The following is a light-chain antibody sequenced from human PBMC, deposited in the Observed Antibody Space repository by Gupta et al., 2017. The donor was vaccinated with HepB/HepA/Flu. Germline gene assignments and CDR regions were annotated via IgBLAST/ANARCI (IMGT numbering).Light chain of an antibody. CDR2: GAS. CDR1: VGITNY. V-gene: IGKV1-27*01. J-gene: IGKJ4*02. Sequence: DIHMTPTPYSLSASVRDRVTVSCPASVGITNYLAWYQQKPGKVPKLLIYGASTLQSGVPSRFSGSGSGTDFTLTISSLQPEDVATYYCLKYTGVLLTFGEGTKVEIK. CDR3: LKYTGVLLT.